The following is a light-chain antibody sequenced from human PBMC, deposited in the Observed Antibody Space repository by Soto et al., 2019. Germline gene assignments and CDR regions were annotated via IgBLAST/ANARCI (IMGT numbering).Light chain of an antibody. J-gene: IGKJ1*01. CDR1: QSVSSN. V-gene: IGKV3-15*01. CDR3: QQYNNWLWT. Sequence: EIVMTQSPATLSVSPGERATLSCRASQSVSSNLAWYQQKPCQAPRLLIYGASTRATGFPARFSGSGSGTEFTLTISSLQSEDFAVYYCQQYNNWLWTFGQGTKVEIK. CDR2: GAS.